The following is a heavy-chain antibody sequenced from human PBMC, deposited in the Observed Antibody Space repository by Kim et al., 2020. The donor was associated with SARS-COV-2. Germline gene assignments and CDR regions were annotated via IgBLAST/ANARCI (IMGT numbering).Heavy chain of an antibody. D-gene: IGHD3-3*01. Sequence: GGSLRLSCAASGFTFSSYGMHWVRQAPGKGLEWVAVIWYDGSNNYYADSVKGRFTISRDNSKNTLYLQMNSLRAEDTAVYYCARDGGKRITIFGVVIPYWYFDLWGRGTLVTVSS. CDR2: IWYDGSNN. CDR3: ARDGGKRITIFGVVIPYWYFDL. CDR1: GFTFSSYG. V-gene: IGHV3-33*08. J-gene: IGHJ2*01.